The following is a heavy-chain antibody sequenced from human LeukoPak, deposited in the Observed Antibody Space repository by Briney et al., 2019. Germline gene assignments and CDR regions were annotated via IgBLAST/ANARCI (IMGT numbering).Heavy chain of an antibody. CDR1: GYTFTGYY. D-gene: IGHD6-13*01. V-gene: IGHV1-2*02. Sequence: GASVKVSCKASGYTFTGYYMHWVRQAPGQGLEWMGWINPNSGGTNYAQKFQGRVTMTRDTSISTAYMELSRLRSDDTAVYYCASSQAYSSSWYVPSGYWGQGTLVTVSS. J-gene: IGHJ4*02. CDR3: ASSQAYSSSWYVPSGY. CDR2: INPNSGGT.